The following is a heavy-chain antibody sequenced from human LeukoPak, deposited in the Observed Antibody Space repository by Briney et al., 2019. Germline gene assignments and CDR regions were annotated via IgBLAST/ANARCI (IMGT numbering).Heavy chain of an antibody. D-gene: IGHD5-12*01. CDR2: ISGGGST. CDR3: AKDDGYDGYFDI. V-gene: IGHV3-23*01. CDR1: KFNFNSYG. J-gene: IGHJ3*02. Sequence: PGGSLRLSCTTSKFNFNSYGMTWVRQAPGKGLEWVSSISGGGSTQYAASVQGRFTISRDNSKNTLYLQMNSLRAEDTAVYYCAKDDGYDGYFDIWGQGTMVTVSS.